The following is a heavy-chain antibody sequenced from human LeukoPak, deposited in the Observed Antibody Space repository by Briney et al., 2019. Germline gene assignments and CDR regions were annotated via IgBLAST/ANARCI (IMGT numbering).Heavy chain of an antibody. CDR1: GFTFSNYW. Sequence: GGSLRLSCAASGFTFSNYWMSWVRQAPGKGLEWVANIKADGTAKSYVDSVKGRFTISRDNAKNSLYLQMSSLRADDTAVYYCARDSLHPRRLSDAFDVWGQGTMVTVSS. J-gene: IGHJ3*01. CDR2: IKADGTAK. D-gene: IGHD3-16*02. V-gene: IGHV3-7*01. CDR3: ARDSLHPRRLSDAFDV.